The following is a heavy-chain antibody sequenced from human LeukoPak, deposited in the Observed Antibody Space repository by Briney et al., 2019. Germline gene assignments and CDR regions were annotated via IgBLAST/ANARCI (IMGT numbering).Heavy chain of an antibody. D-gene: IGHD1-14*01. CDR3: ARISDHNWYFDL. CDR2: MNPSSGYT. V-gene: IGHV1-8*01. CDR1: GYPFTTYD. Sequence: ASVRVSCKASGYPFTTYDNNWVRKATGQGLGWMGWMNPSSGYTGYSQKFQGRVTMTRNTSITTAYMELSSLRSEDTAVYYCARISDHNWYFDLWGRGTLVTVSS. J-gene: IGHJ2*01.